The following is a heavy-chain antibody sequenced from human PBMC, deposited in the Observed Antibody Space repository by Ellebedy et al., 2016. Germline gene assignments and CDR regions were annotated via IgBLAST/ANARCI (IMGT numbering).Heavy chain of an antibody. D-gene: IGHD5-12*01. J-gene: IGHJ5*02. V-gene: IGHV4-39*07. Sequence: SETLSLTCTVSGGSISSSSYYWGWIRQPPGKGLEWIGSIYYSGSTYYNPSLKSRVTISVDTSKNQFSLKLSSVTAADTAVYYCARDQGIGTGGYDYWFDPWGQGTLVTVSS. CDR1: GGSISSSSYY. CDR2: IYYSGST. CDR3: ARDQGIGTGGYDYWFDP.